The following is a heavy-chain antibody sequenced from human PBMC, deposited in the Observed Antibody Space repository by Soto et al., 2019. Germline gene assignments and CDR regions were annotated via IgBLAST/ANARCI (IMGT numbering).Heavy chain of an antibody. J-gene: IGHJ6*02. V-gene: IGHV3-23*01. CDR2: ISGSGGST. CDR3: AKADGGCYYYGMDV. Sequence: GGSLRLSCAASGFTFSSYAMSWVRQAPGKGLEWVSAISGSGGSTYYADSVKGRFTISRDNSKNTLYLQMNSLRAEDTAVYYCAKADGGCYYYGMDVWGQGTTVTVSS. D-gene: IGHD6-19*01. CDR1: GFTFSSYA.